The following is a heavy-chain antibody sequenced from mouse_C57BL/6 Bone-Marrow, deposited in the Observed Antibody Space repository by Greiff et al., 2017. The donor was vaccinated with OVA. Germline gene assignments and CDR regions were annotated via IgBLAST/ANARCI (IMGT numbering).Heavy chain of an antibody. CDR2: INPNYGTT. CDR1: GYSFTDYN. J-gene: IGHJ2*01. D-gene: IGHD1-1*01. CDR3: AREFTTVVPYYFDY. Sequence: EVQLQQSGPELVKPGASVKISCKASGYSFTDYNMNWVKQSNGKSLEWIGVINPNYGTTSYNQKFKGKATLTVDQSSSTAYMQLSSLTSEDSAVYYGAREFTTVVPYYFDYWGQGTTLTVSS. V-gene: IGHV1-39*01.